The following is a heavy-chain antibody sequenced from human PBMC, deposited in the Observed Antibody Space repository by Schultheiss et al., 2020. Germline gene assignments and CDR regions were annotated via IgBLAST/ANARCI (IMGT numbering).Heavy chain of an antibody. CDR2: IYYSGST. CDR1: GGSISSGGYY. CDR3: ARDSSYYDSSGYYSYGMDV. Sequence: SQTLSLTCTVSGGSISSGGYYWSWIRQPPGKGLEWIGYIYYSGSTNYNPSLKSRVTISVDTSKNQFSLKLSSVTAADTAVYYCARDSSYYDSSGYYSYGMDVWGQGTTVTVSS. V-gene: IGHV4-61*08. D-gene: IGHD3-22*01. J-gene: IGHJ6*02.